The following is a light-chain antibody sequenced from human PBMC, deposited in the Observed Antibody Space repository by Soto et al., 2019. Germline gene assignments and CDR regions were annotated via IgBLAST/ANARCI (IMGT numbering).Light chain of an antibody. V-gene: IGKV3-20*01. Sequence: EIVLTQSPGTLSLSPGERATLSCRASQSVSSSYLAWYQQKPGQAPRLLIYGASSRATGIPDRFSGSGSGTDFTLTISRLEPEDLAVYYCQQYGSSPQGTFGQGTELEIK. CDR1: QSVSSSY. J-gene: IGKJ2*01. CDR3: QQYGSSPQGT. CDR2: GAS.